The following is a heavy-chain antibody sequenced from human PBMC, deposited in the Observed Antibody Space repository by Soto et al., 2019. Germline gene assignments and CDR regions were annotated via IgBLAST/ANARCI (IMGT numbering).Heavy chain of an antibody. V-gene: IGHV5-51*01. CDR1: GYNFPYQW. J-gene: IGHJ6*02. D-gene: IGHD5-12*01. Sequence: PRESLKIYCTSSGYNFPYQWIGWVRQTPGKGLEWMGIIYPGDSDTRSSPSFQGQVTFSADRSISTAYLQWTSLKASDTATYYCARLFGYSSDYYYGIDVWGQGTTVTVSS. CDR3: ARLFGYSSDYYYGIDV. CDR2: IYPGDSDT.